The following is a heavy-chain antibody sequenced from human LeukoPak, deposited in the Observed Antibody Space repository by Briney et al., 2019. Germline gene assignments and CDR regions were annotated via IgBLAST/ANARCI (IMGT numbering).Heavy chain of an antibody. D-gene: IGHD1-26*01. J-gene: IGHJ3*02. CDR1: GGSISSYY. CDR2: IYYSGST. CDR3: ARGFGGSYDAFDI. V-gene: IGHV4-59*01. Sequence: SETLSLTCTVSGGSISSYYWSWVRQPRGQGLEWIGYIYYSGSTNYNPSLKSRVTISVDTSKNQFSLKLSSVTAADTAVYYCARGFGGSYDAFDIWGQGTMVTVSS.